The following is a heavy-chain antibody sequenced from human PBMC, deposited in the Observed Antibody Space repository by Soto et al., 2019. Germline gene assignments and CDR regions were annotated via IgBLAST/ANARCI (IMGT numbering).Heavy chain of an antibody. CDR2: IKPDESEK. Sequence: EVQLVESGGGLVQPGGSLRLSCTASGFTFSDSWMTWVRQAPGKGLEWVARIKPDESEKKYADSVKGRFSISRDNAKKSMYLPMDSLRGEDTAVYYCVRRGMNYASWGQGTLVNVSS. CDR3: VRRGMNYAS. D-gene: IGHD1-7*01. V-gene: IGHV3-7*01. CDR1: GFTFSDSW. J-gene: IGHJ5*02.